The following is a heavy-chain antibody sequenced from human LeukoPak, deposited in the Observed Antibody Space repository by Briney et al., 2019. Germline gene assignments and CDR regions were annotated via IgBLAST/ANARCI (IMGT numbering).Heavy chain of an antibody. CDR3: AKGGSGYFADL. CDR1: GFTFRNYW. V-gene: IGHV3-7*03. J-gene: IGHJ5*02. CDR2: TKPDGSTE. Sequence: GGSPRLSCAASGFTFRNYWMGWVRQAPGKGLEWVANTKPDGSTEYYADSVRGRFTTSRDNSKNTLFLQMSSLRAEDTALYYCAKGGSGYFADLWGQGTLVTVSS. D-gene: IGHD3-22*01.